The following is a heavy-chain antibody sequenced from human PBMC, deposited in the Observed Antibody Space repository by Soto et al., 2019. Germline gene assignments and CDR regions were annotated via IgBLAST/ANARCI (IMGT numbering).Heavy chain of an antibody. CDR1: GYTFTGYY. D-gene: IGHD3-3*01. J-gene: IGHJ4*02. V-gene: IGHV1-2*02. CDR3: ASGSPITIFGGVIIVDY. CDR2: INPNSGGT. Sequence: QVPLVQSGAEVKKPGASVKVSCKASGYTFTGYYMHWVRQAPGQGLEWMGWINPNSGGTNYAQKFQGRVTMTRDTSISTAYMELSRLRSDDTAVYYCASGSPITIFGGVIIVDYWGQGTLVTVSS.